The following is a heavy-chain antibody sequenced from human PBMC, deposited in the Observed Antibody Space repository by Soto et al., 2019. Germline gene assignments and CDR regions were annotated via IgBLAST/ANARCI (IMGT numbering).Heavy chain of an antibody. V-gene: IGHV1-3*01. D-gene: IGHD2-2*01. Sequence: ASVKVSCKASGYTSTNYGMHWVRQAPGQRLEWMGWINAGSGNTKYSQKFQGRITITRDTSASTVYMELSSLRSEDTAVYYCANNIIVIPGARGFDCWGWGARVPVPS. CDR1: GYTSTNYG. CDR2: INAGSGNT. CDR3: ANNIIVIPGARGFDC. J-gene: IGHJ4*02.